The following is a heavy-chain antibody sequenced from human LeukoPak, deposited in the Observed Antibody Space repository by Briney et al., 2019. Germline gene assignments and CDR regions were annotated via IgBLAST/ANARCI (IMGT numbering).Heavy chain of an antibody. D-gene: IGHD4-17*01. V-gene: IGHV3-21*01. Sequence: GGSLRLSCAASGFSFISYSMNWVRQAPGKGLEWVSSISSSSDYRYHADSVKGRFTISRDNAKNSLYLQMNSLRAEDTAVYYCAREGGDYGETNWFDPWGQGTLVTVSS. J-gene: IGHJ5*02. CDR2: ISSSSDYR. CDR1: GFSFISYS. CDR3: AREGGDYGETNWFDP.